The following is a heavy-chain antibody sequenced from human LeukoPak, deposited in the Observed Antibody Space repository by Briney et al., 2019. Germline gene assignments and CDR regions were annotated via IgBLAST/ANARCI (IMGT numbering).Heavy chain of an antibody. CDR1: GGSISSYY. Sequence: SETLSLTCTVSGGSISSYYWSWIRQPPGKGLEWIGYIYYSGSTNYNPSLKSRVTISVDTSKNQFSLKLSSVTAADTAVYYCARDTGNAFDIWGQGTMVTVSS. CDR3: ARDTGNAFDI. V-gene: IGHV4-59*01. CDR2: IYYSGST. J-gene: IGHJ3*02. D-gene: IGHD4-17*01.